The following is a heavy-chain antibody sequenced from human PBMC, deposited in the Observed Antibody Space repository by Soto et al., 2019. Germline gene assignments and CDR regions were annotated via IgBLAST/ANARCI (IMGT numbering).Heavy chain of an antibody. D-gene: IGHD5-18*01. CDR1: GYTFSNYG. V-gene: IGHV1-18*01. Sequence: ASVKVSSKASGYTFSNYGISWVRQGPGQSLEWMGWISGYNGNTHYEEKVQDRIKMTTDTSTSTTYLELRSLRSDDTAVYFCARDPGFGFGYSYAFAMDVWGQGTTVTVSS. CDR2: ISGYNGNT. J-gene: IGHJ6*02. CDR3: ARDPGFGFGYSYAFAMDV.